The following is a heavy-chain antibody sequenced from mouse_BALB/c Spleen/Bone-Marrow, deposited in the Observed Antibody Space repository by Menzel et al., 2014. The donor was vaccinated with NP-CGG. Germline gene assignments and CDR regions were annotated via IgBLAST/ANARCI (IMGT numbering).Heavy chain of an antibody. J-gene: IGHJ1*01. CDR1: GHSITSGYY. Sequence: DSGPGLVKPSQSLSLTCSVTGHSITSGYYWNWIRQFPGSKLEWMGYVTYVGSNNYNPSLKNRSSITRDTSKNQFFLKLNSVTTEDTATYYCARGSGTYFDVWGAGTTVTVSS. V-gene: IGHV3-6*02. CDR2: VTYVGSN. D-gene: IGHD4-1*01. CDR3: ARGSGTYFDV.